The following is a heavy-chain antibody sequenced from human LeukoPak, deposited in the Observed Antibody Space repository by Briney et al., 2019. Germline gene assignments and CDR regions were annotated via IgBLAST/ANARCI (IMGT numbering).Heavy chain of an antibody. J-gene: IGHJ4*02. Sequence: SVKVSCKASGGTFSSYAISWVRQAPGQGLEWMGGIIPIFGTANYAQKFQGRVTITADESTSTAYMELSRLRSEDTAVYYCARCLFCDILTGSPDHYFDYWGQGTLVTVSS. CDR2: IIPIFGTA. CDR1: GGTFSSYA. CDR3: ARCLFCDILTGSPDHYFDY. D-gene: IGHD3-9*01. V-gene: IGHV1-69*13.